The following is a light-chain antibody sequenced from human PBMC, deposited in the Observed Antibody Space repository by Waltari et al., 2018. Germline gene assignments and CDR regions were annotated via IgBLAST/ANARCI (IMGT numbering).Light chain of an antibody. Sequence: QSALTQPASVSGSPGQSVTISCTGTSSDVGSYNLVSWYQHPPGQAPKLMIYEANKRPSGVSNRFSGSKSGITASLTISGLQAEDEADYYCCSYAGTITPYVFGSGTKVTVL. CDR2: EAN. J-gene: IGLJ1*01. CDR1: SSDVGSYNL. V-gene: IGLV2-23*01. CDR3: CSYAGTITPYV.